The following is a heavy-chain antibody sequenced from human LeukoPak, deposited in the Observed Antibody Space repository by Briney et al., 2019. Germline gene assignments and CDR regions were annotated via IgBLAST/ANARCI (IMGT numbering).Heavy chain of an antibody. Sequence: PSETLSLTCAVYGGSFSGYYWSWIRQPPGKGLEWIGEINHSGSTNYNPSLKSRVTISVDTSKNQFSLKLSSVTAADTAVYYCARGGIAVAKYYFDYWGQGTLVTVSS. CDR3: ARGGIAVAKYYFDY. J-gene: IGHJ4*02. D-gene: IGHD6-19*01. CDR1: GGSFSGYY. CDR2: INHSGST. V-gene: IGHV4-34*01.